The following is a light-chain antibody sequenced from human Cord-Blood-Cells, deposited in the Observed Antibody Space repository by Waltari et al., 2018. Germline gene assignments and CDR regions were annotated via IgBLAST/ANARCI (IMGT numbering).Light chain of an antibody. CDR1: SSDVGGYNY. V-gene: IGLV2-14*01. Sequence: QSALTQPASVSGSPGQSITISFTGTSSDVGGYNYVSWYQQHPGKAPKLMIYDVSKRPSGVSNRFSGSKSGNTASLTISGLQAEDEADYYCSSYTSSSSVVFGGGTKLTVL. CDR2: DVS. CDR3: SSYTSSSSVV. J-gene: IGLJ2*01.